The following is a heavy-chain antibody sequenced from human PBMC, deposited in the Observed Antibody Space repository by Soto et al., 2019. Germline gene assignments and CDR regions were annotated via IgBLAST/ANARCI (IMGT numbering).Heavy chain of an antibody. CDR1: GFTFSSYA. J-gene: IGHJ3*01. CDR3: ARGPTPGAFDL. D-gene: IGHD2-15*01. V-gene: IGHV3-23*01. CDR2: ICDTGGCT. Sequence: GGSLRLSCAASGFTFSSYAMAWVRQAPGKGLEWVSSICDTGGCTYYADSVKGRFTGSRDNAKNTVYLQMNSLRTEDTAVYYCARGPTPGAFDLWGQGTMVTVSS.